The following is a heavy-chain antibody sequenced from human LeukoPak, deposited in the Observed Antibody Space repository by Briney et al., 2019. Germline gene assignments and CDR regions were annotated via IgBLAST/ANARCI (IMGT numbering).Heavy chain of an antibody. D-gene: IGHD5-18*01. CDR1: GGSFSGYY. Sequence: SETLSLTCAVYGGSFSGYYWSWIRQPPGKGLEWIGEINHSGSTNYNPSLKSRATISVDTSKNQFSLELSSVTAADTAVYYCARGGRWIQLWSPIDYWGQGTLVTVSS. J-gene: IGHJ4*02. CDR2: INHSGST. CDR3: ARGGRWIQLWSPIDY. V-gene: IGHV4-34*01.